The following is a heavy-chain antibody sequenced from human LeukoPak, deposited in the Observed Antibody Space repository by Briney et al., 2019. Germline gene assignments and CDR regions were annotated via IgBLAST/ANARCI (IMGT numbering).Heavy chain of an antibody. V-gene: IGHV3-33*01. D-gene: IGHD6-19*01. CDR1: GFTFSSYG. CDR2: IWYDGSNK. Sequence: PGGSLRLSCAASGFTFSSYGMHWVRQAPGKGLEWVAVIWYDGSNKYYADSVKGRFTISRDNSKNTLYLQMNSLRAEDTAVYYCARDQSLVRKLRHDNYYYYGMDVWGQGTTVTVSS. J-gene: IGHJ6*02. CDR3: ARDQSLVRKLRHDNYYYYGMDV.